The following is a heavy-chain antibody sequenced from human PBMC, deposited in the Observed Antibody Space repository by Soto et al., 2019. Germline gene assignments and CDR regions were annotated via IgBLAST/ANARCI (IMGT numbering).Heavy chain of an antibody. J-gene: IGHJ3*02. CDR3: ARSALLGYCSGGSCYRFDAFDI. D-gene: IGHD2-15*01. V-gene: IGHV4-59*01. CDR2: IYYSGST. CDR1: DGSLSGFG. Sequence: SETPSLTSTVADGSLSGFGGSWLRQTPGKGLEWIGYIYYSGSTNYNPSLKSRVTISVDTSKNQFSLKLSSVTAADTAVYYCARSALLGYCSGGSCYRFDAFDIWGQGTMVTVSS.